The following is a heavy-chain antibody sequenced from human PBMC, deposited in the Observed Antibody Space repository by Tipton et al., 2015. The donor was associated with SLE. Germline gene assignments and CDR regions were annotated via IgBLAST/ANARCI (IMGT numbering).Heavy chain of an antibody. CDR3: ARGRRITMVRGVEFDY. V-gene: IGHV4-34*01. J-gene: IGHJ4*02. Sequence: TLSLTCAVYGGSFSGYYWSWIRQPPGKGLEWIGEINHSGSTNYNPSLKSRVTISVGTSKNQFSLKLSSVTAADTAVYYCARGRRITMVRGVEFDYWGQGTLVTVSS. CDR2: INHSGST. D-gene: IGHD3-10*01. CDR1: GGSFSGYY.